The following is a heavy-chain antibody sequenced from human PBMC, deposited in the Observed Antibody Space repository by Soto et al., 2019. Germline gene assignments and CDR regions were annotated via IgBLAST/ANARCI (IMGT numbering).Heavy chain of an antibody. D-gene: IGHD3-3*01. V-gene: IGHV1-69*13. Sequence: SVKVSCKASGGTFSSYAISWVRQAPGQGLEWMGGIIPIFGTANYAQKFQGRVTMTANASTSTAYMELSSLRSEDTAVYYCARVRDVLRFLEWLLYLDYWGQGTLVTVSS. CDR1: GGTFSSYA. CDR3: ARVRDVLRFLEWLLYLDY. J-gene: IGHJ4*02. CDR2: IIPIFGTA.